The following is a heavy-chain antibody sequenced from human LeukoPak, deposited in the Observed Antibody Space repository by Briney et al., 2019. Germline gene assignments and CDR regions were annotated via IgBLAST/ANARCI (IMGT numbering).Heavy chain of an antibody. CDR2: IRYDGSNK. CDR1: GFTFSSYG. D-gene: IGHD4-17*01. V-gene: IGHV3-30*02. CDR3: AKEKSYGDYEPFDY. J-gene: IGHJ4*02. Sequence: GGSLRLSCAAFGFTFSSYGMHWVRQAPGKGLEWVAFIRYDGSNKYYADTVKGRFTISRDNSKNTLYLQMNSLRAEDTAVYYCAKEKSYGDYEPFDYWGQGTLVTVSS.